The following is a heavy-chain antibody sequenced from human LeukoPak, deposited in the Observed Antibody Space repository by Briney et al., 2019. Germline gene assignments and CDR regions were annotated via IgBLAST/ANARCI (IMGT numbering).Heavy chain of an antibody. D-gene: IGHD2-15*01. CDR3: ARDTCSGGSCYLHPEYFQH. CDR2: IKQDGSEK. V-gene: IGHV3-7*01. Sequence: PGGSLRLSCAASGFTFSSYWMSLVRQAPGKGLEWVANIKQDGSEKYYVDSVKGRFTISRDNAKNSLYLQMNSLRAEDTAVYYCARDTCSGGSCYLHPEYFQHWGQGTLVTVSS. J-gene: IGHJ1*01. CDR1: GFTFSSYW.